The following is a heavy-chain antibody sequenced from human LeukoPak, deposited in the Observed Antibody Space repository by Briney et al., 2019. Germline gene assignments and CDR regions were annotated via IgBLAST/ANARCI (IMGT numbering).Heavy chain of an antibody. Sequence: GGSLRLSCAASGFTFSNYAMSWVRQAPGKGLEWVSTISGSGGSTYYADSVKGRFTISRDNSKNTLYLQLNSLRAEDTAVYYCAKSTSPLYYYYGMVVWGQGTTVTVSS. CDR2: ISGSGGST. J-gene: IGHJ6*02. CDR1: GFTFSNYA. V-gene: IGHV3-23*01. D-gene: IGHD2-2*01. CDR3: AKSTSPLYYYYGMVV.